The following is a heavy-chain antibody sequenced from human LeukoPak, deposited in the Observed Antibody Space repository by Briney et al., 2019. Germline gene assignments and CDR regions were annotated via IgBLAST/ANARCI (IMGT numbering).Heavy chain of an antibody. CDR2: ISPYNGDT. V-gene: IGHV1-18*01. J-gene: IGHJ6*02. CDR1: GYTFITYG. Sequence: ASVKVSCKASGYTFITYGISWVRQAPGQRLEWMGWISPYNGDTNYAQKLQGRVTLTTDTSTSTAYMELRSLRSDDTAVFYCARDASPRYFYGLGVWGQGTTVTVSS. CDR3: ARDASPRYFYGLGV. D-gene: IGHD3-9*01.